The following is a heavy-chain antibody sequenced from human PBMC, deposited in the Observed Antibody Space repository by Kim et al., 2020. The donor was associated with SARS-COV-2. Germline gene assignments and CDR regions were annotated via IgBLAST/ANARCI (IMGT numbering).Heavy chain of an antibody. V-gene: IGHV4-31*03. CDR3: ARQAEYSSSPHPFDY. CDR2: IYYSGST. CDR1: GGSISSGGYY. Sequence: SETLSLTCTVSGGSISSGGYYWSWIRQHPGKGLEWIGYIYYSGSTYYNPSLKSRVTISVDTSKNQFSLKLSSVTAADTAVYYCARQAEYSSSPHPFDYWGQGTLVTVSS. J-gene: IGHJ4*02. D-gene: IGHD6-6*01.